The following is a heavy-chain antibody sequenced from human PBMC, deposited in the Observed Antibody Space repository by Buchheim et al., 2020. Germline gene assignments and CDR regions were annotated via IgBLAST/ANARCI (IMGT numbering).Heavy chain of an antibody. J-gene: IGHJ4*02. CDR1: GDSIRSSAYF. Sequence: HLHLQESGPGLVKPSETLSLTCSVSGDSIRSSAYFWGWIRQSPGRALEWIASINYSGRAFYNPSLESRVTMSLDTSNNPFSLKLHSVTAADTAVYYCAREGWGAKSEDDDWGPGTL. D-gene: IGHD3-16*01. CDR2: INYSGRA. CDR3: AREGWGAKSEDDD. V-gene: IGHV4-39*07.